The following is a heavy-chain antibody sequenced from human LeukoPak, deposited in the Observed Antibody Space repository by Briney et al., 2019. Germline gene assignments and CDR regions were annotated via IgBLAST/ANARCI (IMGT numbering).Heavy chain of an antibody. CDR1: GFTFDDYA. V-gene: IGHV3-9*01. CDR2: ISWNSGST. D-gene: IGHD3-3*01. J-gene: IGHJ6*02. CDR3: AKDQATFEISDSGMDV. Sequence: GGSLRLSCAASGFTFDDYAMYWVRQSPGKGLEWVSGISWNSGSTGYADSVRGRFTISRDNAKKSLYLQMNSLRDEDTALYYCAKDQATFEISDSGMDVGAQGTRSPSL.